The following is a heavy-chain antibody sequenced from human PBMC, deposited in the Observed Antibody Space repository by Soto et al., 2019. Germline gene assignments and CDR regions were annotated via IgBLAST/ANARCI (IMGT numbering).Heavy chain of an antibody. CDR3: AKASFYCSGGSCYHHYYFYYMDV. D-gene: IGHD2-15*01. Sequence: GGSLRLSCAASGFTFRTYAMSWVRQAPGKGLEWVSGISGSGDSTYYADSVKGRFTISRDNSKNTLSLQMNSLRAEDTALYYCAKASFYCSGGSCYHHYYFYYMDVWGKGTTVTVSS. CDR1: GFTFRTYA. J-gene: IGHJ6*03. V-gene: IGHV3-23*01. CDR2: ISGSGDST.